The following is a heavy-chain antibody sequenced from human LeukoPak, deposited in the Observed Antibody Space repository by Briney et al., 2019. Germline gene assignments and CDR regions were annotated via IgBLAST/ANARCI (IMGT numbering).Heavy chain of an antibody. CDR1: GGSISSGDYY. CDR2: MYYSGST. D-gene: IGHD3-3*01. J-gene: IGHJ3*02. Sequence: SQTLSLTCTVSGGSISSGDYYWSWIRQHPGKGLEWIGYMYYSGSTYYNPSLKSRVTISVDTSKNQFSLKLSSVTAADTAVYYCARGYDYDFWSGYGPDAFDIWGQGTMVTVSS. V-gene: IGHV4-31*03. CDR3: ARGYDYDFWSGYGPDAFDI.